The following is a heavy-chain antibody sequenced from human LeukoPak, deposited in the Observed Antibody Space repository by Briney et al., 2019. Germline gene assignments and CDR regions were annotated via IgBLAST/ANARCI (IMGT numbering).Heavy chain of an antibody. CDR3: ARVGATSWFDP. D-gene: IGHD1-26*01. CDR1: GYTFTGYS. CDR2: INPNSGGT. Sequence: GASVKVSCKASGYTFTGYSLHWVRQAPGQGLEWMGWINPNSGGTSYTQKFQGRVTMTRDTSISIAYMELSRLRSDDTAVYYCARVGATSWFDPWGQGTLVTVSS. J-gene: IGHJ5*02. V-gene: IGHV1-2*02.